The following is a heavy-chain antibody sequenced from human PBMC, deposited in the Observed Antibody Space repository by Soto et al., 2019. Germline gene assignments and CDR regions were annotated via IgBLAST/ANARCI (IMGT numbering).Heavy chain of an antibody. J-gene: IGHJ4*02. CDR1: GFTFSDYY. CDR3: AREGGAARQDLDY. CDR2: ISSSGSTM. V-gene: IGHV3-11*01. Sequence: GGSLRLSCAASGFTFSDYYMSWIRQAPGKGLEWVSYISSSGSTMYYADSVKGRFTISRDNSKNSLYLQMNSLRAEDTAVYYCAREGGAARQDLDYWGQGTLVTVSS. D-gene: IGHD6-6*01.